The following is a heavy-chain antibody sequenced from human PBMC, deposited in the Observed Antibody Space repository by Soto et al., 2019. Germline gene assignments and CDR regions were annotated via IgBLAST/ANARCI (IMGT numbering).Heavy chain of an antibody. CDR2: ISASATQT. J-gene: IGHJ5*02. CDR3: AKPITAGGSNS. D-gene: IGHD3-10*01. Sequence: EARILESGGGLAQPGGSLKISCTASGFNFNIYAMSWVRQAPGKGLEWVSGISASATQTYYAESVKGRFAISRDNPKSTLYLQLDSLTPEDTARYYCAKPITAGGSNSWGPGTLVAVSS. CDR1: GFNFNIYA. V-gene: IGHV3-23*01.